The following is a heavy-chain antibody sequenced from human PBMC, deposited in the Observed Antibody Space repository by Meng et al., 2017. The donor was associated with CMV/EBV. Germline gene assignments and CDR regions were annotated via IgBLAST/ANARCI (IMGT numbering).Heavy chain of an antibody. J-gene: IGHJ6*02. CDR1: GFTLKAQV. D-gene: IGHD6-13*01. Sequence: SLKISCAVSGFTLKAQVMNWVRQAPGKGLEWVAGISGNSGSIVYADSVKGRFTISRDNAKNTLYLQMNSLRAEDTALYYCAKDSGHKASADPPERDGGYCMDVWGQGTTVTVSS. CDR2: ISGNSGSI. V-gene: IGHV3-9*01. CDR3: AKDSGHKASADPPERDGGYCMDV.